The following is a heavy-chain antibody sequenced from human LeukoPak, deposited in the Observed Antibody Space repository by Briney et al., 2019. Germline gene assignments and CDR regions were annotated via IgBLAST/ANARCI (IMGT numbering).Heavy chain of an antibody. CDR1: GGTFGSYA. CDR3: ARDGIAARFDP. J-gene: IGHJ5*02. D-gene: IGHD6-13*01. CDR2: IIPIFGTA. V-gene: IGHV1-69*06. Sequence: GASVKVSCKASGGTFGSYAISWVRQAPGQGLEWMGGIIPIFGTANYAQEFQGRVTITADKSTSTAYMELSSLRSEDTAVYYCARDGIAARFDPWGQGTLVTVSS.